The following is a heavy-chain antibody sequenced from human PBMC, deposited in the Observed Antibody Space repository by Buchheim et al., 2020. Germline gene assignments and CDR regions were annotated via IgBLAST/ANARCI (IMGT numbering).Heavy chain of an antibody. D-gene: IGHD3-22*01. J-gene: IGHJ5*02. CDR2: IYYSGST. CDR1: GGSISSGDYY. CDR3: ARSTMDYYDSSGYYLNWFDP. Sequence: QVQLQESGPGLVKPSQTLSLTCTVSGGSISSGDYYWSWIRQPPGKGLEWIGYIYYSGSTYYNPSLKSRVTISVDTSKNQFSLKLSSVTDADTAVYYCARSTMDYYDSSGYYLNWFDPWGQGTL. V-gene: IGHV4-30-4*01.